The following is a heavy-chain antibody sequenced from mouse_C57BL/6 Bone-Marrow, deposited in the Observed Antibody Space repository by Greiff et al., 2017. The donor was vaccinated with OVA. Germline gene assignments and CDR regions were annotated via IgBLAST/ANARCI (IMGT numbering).Heavy chain of an antibody. Sequence: VQLQQPGAELVKPGASVKLSCKASGYTFTSYWMDWVKQSPGQGLEWIGNIYPSDSETHYNQKFKDKATLTGDKSTSTAYMQLSSLTSEDSAVYYCARSESRFAYWGQGTLVTVSA. CDR1: GYTFTSYW. J-gene: IGHJ3*01. V-gene: IGHV1-61*01. CDR2: IYPSDSET. CDR3: ARSESRFAY.